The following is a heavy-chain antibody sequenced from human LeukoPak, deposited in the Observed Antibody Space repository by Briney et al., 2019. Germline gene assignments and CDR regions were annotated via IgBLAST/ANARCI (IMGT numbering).Heavy chain of an antibody. CDR2: IYYSGST. V-gene: IGHV4-59*01. CDR3: ASALISFGGVIVHDY. CDR1: GGSISSYY. D-gene: IGHD3-16*02. Sequence: SETLSLTCTVSGGSISSYYWSWIRQPPGKGLEWIGYIYYSGSTNYNPSLKSRVTISVDTSKNQFSLKLSSVTAADTAVYYCASALISFGGVIVHDYWGQGTLVTVSS. J-gene: IGHJ4*02.